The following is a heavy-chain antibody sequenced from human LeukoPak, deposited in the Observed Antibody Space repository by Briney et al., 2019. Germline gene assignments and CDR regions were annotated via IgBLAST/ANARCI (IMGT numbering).Heavy chain of an antibody. CDR1: GFTFSGYP. D-gene: IGHD3-22*01. Sequence: PGKSLRLSCAASGFTFSGYPIHWVRQAPGKGLEWVAVISYDGSNKYYADSVKGRFTISRDNSKNTLYLQMNSLRAEDTAVYYCARSGTIYYDSSGASSPGAFDIWGQGTMVTVSS. CDR3: ARSGTIYYDSSGASSPGAFDI. J-gene: IGHJ3*02. CDR2: ISYDGSNK. V-gene: IGHV3-30-3*01.